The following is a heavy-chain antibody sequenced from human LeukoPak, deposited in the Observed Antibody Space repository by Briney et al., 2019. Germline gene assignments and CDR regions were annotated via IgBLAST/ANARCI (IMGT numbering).Heavy chain of an antibody. CDR1: GGTFSSYA. CDR3: ARVGGDYRYDALDI. D-gene: IGHD4-11*01. CDR2: IIPIFGTA. V-gene: IGHV1-69*13. Sequence: ASVKVSCKASGGTFSSYAISWVRQAPGQGLEWMGGIIPIFGTANYAQKFQGRVTITADESTSTAYMELSSLRSEDTAVYYCARVGGDYRYDALDIWGQGTMVTVSS. J-gene: IGHJ3*02.